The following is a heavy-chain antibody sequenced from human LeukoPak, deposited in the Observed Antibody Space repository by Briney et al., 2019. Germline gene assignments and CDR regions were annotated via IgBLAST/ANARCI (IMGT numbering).Heavy chain of an antibody. D-gene: IGHD3-16*01. CDR3: SPXAXAYTSWWKV. V-gene: IGHV1-2*02. CDR2: INPDSGFT. J-gene: IGHJ4*02. CDR1: GYKFTDDY. Sequence: ASVKVSCKASGYKFTDDYMHWVRQAPGQGLEFMGWINPDSGFTNYAQKFKGRVTMTRDTSISTAYLEVRSLTSDDAAVYYCSPXAXAYTSWWKVWGQGTLVTVSS.